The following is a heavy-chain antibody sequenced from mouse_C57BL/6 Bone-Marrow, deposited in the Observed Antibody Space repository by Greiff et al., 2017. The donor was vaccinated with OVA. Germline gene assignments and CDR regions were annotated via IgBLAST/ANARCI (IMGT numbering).Heavy chain of an antibody. V-gene: IGHV1-82*01. CDR1: GYAFSSSW. J-gene: IGHJ2*01. Sequence: QVQLQQSGPELVKPGASVKISCKASGYAFSSSWMNWVKQRPGKGPEWIGRIYPGDGDTNYHGKFKGKATLTADKSSSTAYMQLSSLTSEGSAVYFCARHEDGYYASYFDYWGQGTTLTVSS. D-gene: IGHD2-3*01. CDR3: ARHEDGYYASYFDY. CDR2: IYPGDGDT.